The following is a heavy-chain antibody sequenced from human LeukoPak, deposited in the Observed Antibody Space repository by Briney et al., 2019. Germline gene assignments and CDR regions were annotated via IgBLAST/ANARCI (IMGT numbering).Heavy chain of an antibody. CDR2: IRYDGSNK. Sequence: GGSLRLSCAASGFTFSSYGMHWVRQAPGKGLEWVAFIRYDGSNKYYADSVKGRFTISRDNSKNTLYLQMNSLRAEDTAVYYCAKEGPSGYNWYYYYMDVWGKGTTVTISS. V-gene: IGHV3-30*02. CDR1: GFTFSSYG. CDR3: AKEGPSGYNWYYYYMDV. D-gene: IGHD5-24*01. J-gene: IGHJ6*03.